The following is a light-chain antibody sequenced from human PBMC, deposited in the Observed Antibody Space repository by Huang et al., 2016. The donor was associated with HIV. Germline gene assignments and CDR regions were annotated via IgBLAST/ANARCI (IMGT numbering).Light chain of an antibody. CDR1: LSVSNY. CDR2: DAS. Sequence: EIVLTQSPATLSLSPGVRATLSCRASLSVSNYLAWYQQKPGQAPRLLIYDASNRATGIPARCSGSGSGTDFTLTISSLDPEDFAIYYCQHRGNFGQGTRLEIK. J-gene: IGKJ5*01. V-gene: IGKV3-11*01. CDR3: QHRGN.